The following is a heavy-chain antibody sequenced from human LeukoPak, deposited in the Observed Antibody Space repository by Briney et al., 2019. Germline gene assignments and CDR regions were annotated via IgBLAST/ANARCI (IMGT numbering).Heavy chain of an antibody. V-gene: IGHV4-59*11. CDR3: ARVSVLWFGELSHFDY. J-gene: IGHJ4*01. CDR1: GGSISSHY. D-gene: IGHD3-10*01. CDR2: IYYSGST. Sequence: SETLSLTCTVSGGSISSHYWSWIRQPPGKGLEWIGYIYYSGSTNYNPSLKSRVTISVDTSKNQFSLKLSSVTAADTAVYYCARVSVLWFGELSHFDYWGQEPWSPSPQ.